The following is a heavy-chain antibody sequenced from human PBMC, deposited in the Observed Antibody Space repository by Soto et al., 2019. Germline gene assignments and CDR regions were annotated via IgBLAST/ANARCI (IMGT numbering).Heavy chain of an antibody. D-gene: IGHD3-22*01. CDR1: GFTFSSYS. Sequence: QPGGSLRLSCAASGFTFSSYSMNWVRQAPGKGLEWVSYISSSSTIYYADSVKSRFTISRDNAKNSLYLQMNSLRDEDTAVYYCARGMYYYDSSGWAYWGQGTLVTVSS. CDR3: ARGMYYYDSSGWAY. V-gene: IGHV3-48*02. J-gene: IGHJ4*02. CDR2: ISSSSTI.